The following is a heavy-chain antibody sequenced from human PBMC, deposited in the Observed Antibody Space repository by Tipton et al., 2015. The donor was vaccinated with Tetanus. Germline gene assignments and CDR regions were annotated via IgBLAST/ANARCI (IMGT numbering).Heavy chain of an antibody. Sequence: LRLSCTVSGDSISSSSHYWGWIRQPPGKGLQCIGYVFYTGSTNYNSPFESRVTISVDTSKNQISLRLSSVTAADTAVYYCARRDYSDSSVDNWGQGTLVTVSS. CDR3: ARRDYSDSSVDN. CDR1: GDSISSSSHY. D-gene: IGHD3-22*01. J-gene: IGHJ4*02. V-gene: IGHV4-61*05. CDR2: VFYTGST.